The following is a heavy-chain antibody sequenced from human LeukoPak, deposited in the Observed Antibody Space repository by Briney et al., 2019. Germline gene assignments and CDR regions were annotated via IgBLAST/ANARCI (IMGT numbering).Heavy chain of an antibody. CDR3: AKTTNFGVVIIHYFDY. Sequence: GGSLRLSCAASGFTFSSYAMHWVRQAPGKGLEWVAVISYDGSNKYYADSVKGRFTISRDNSKNTLYLQMNSLRAEDTAVYYCAKTTNFGVVIIHYFDYWGQGTLVTVSS. CDR2: ISYDGSNK. J-gene: IGHJ4*02. CDR1: GFTFSSYA. D-gene: IGHD3-3*01. V-gene: IGHV3-30-3*02.